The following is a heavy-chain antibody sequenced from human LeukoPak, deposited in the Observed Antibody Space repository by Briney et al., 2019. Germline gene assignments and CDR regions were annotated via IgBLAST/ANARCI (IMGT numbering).Heavy chain of an antibody. CDR2: IIPIFGTA. CDR3: ARVVVIESYYYYYMDV. Sequence: SVKVSCKASGGTFSSYAISWVRQAPGQGLEWMGGIIPIFGTANYAQKFQGRVTITTDESTSTAYMELSSLRSEDTAVYHCARVVVIESYYYYYMDVWGKGTTVTVSS. J-gene: IGHJ6*03. V-gene: IGHV1-69*05. D-gene: IGHD3-22*01. CDR1: GGTFSSYA.